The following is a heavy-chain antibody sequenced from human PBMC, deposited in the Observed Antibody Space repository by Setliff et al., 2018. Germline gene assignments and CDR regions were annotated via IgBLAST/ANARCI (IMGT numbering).Heavy chain of an antibody. Sequence: PSETLSLTCTVSGGSISSYYGSWIRQPPGKGLEWIGYIYNSGSTNYNPSLKSRVTISVDTSKNQFSLILRSVTAADTAVYYCARGRMRGSCSGPSCTYDPFDIWGQGTPVTVSS. CDR3: ARGRMRGSCSGPSCTYDPFDI. CDR2: IYNSGST. CDR1: GGSISSYY. V-gene: IGHV4-59*12. D-gene: IGHD2-2*01. J-gene: IGHJ3*02.